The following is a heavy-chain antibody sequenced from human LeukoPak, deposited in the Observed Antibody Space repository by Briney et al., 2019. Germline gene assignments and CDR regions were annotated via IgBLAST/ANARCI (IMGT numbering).Heavy chain of an antibody. J-gene: IGHJ4*02. CDR3: ARDNYDFWSGYYPHFDY. CDR1: GFTFISYA. D-gene: IGHD3-3*01. CDR2: ISFHGTDS. V-gene: IGHV3-30*04. Sequence: GGSLRLSCAASGFTFISYAIHWVRQAPGKGLEWVAVISFHGTDSFYADSVKGRFTISRDNSKNTLYLQMNSLRAEDTAVYYCARDNYDFWSGYYPHFDYWGQGTLVTVSS.